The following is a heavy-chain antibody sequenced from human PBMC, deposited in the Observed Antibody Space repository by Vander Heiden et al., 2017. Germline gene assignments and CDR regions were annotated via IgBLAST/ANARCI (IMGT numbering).Heavy chain of an antibody. V-gene: IGHV1-2*02. CDR3: SMYCSSTSCQPWGYYYYGMDV. Sequence: QVQLVQSGAEVKKPGASVKVSCKASGYTFTGYYMHWVRQAPGQGLEWMGWINPNSGGTNYAQKFQGRVTMTRDTSISTAYMELSRLRSDDTAVYYCSMYCSSTSCQPWGYYYYGMDVWGQGTTVTVSS. D-gene: IGHD2-2*01. J-gene: IGHJ6*02. CDR1: GYTFTGYY. CDR2: INPNSGGT.